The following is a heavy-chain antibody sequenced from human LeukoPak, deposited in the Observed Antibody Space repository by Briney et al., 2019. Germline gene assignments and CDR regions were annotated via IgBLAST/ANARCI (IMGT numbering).Heavy chain of an antibody. Sequence: SETLSLTCAVYGGSFSGYYWSWIRQPPGKGLEWIGEINHSGSTNYNPSLKSRVTISVDTSKNQFSLKLSSVTAADTAVYYCARNTVEYCDSSGYIDYWGQGTLVTVSS. V-gene: IGHV4-34*01. CDR3: ARNTVEYCDSSGYIDY. CDR2: INHSGST. J-gene: IGHJ4*02. D-gene: IGHD3-22*01. CDR1: GGSFSGYY.